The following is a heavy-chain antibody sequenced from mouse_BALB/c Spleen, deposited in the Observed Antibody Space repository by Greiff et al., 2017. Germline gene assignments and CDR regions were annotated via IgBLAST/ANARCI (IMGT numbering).Heavy chain of an antibody. CDR1: GFTFSSYG. V-gene: IGHV5-6-3*01. CDR2: INSNGGST. Sequence: EVHLVESGGGLVQPGGSLKLSCAASGFTFSSYGMSWVRLTPDKRLELVATINSNGGSTYYPDSVKGRFTISRDNAKNTLYLQMSSLKSEDTAMYYCARDGALYDGYLYWYFDVWGAGTTVTVSS. D-gene: IGHD2-3*01. CDR3: ARDGALYDGYLYWYFDV. J-gene: IGHJ1*01.